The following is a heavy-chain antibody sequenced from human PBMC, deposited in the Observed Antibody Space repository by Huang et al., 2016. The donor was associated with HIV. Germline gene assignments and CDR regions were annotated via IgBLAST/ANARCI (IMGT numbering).Heavy chain of an antibody. CDR3: GKGSYYDTSGNYYLDY. D-gene: IGHD3-22*01. V-gene: IGHV3-30*18. Sequence: QVQLVESGGGVVQPGRSLRLSCVASGFTFSRYGMHWVRQAPGKGLEWVVVISYDESIKYYADCVKGRFTISRDNSKNTLYLQMNRLRAEDTAVYYCGKGSYYDTSGNYYLDYWGQGTLVTVSS. CDR2: ISYDESIK. J-gene: IGHJ4*02. CDR1: GFTFSRYG.